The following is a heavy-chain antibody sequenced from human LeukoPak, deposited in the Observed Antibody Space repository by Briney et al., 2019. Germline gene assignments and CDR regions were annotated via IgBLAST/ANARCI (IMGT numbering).Heavy chain of an antibody. D-gene: IGHD2-15*01. J-gene: IGHJ4*02. Sequence: SETLSLTCSVSGGSIGTYYWSWIRQPPGKGLEYLGYIYHTGTTSYNPSLKSRVPISVDTSKNPFSLRLSSVTAADTALYYCARSPGLGYSGGSCHFDYWGQGILVTVSS. CDR3: ARSPGLGYSGGSCHFDY. V-gene: IGHV4-59*08. CDR2: IYHTGTT. CDR1: GGSIGTYY.